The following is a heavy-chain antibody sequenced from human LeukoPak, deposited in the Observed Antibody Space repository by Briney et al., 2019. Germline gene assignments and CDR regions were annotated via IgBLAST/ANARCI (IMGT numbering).Heavy chain of an antibody. Sequence: EGSLRLSCAASGFTFSSYAMHWVRQAPGKGLEWVAVISYDGSNKYYADSVKGRFTISRDNSKNTLYLQMNSLRAEDTAVYYCARSRRDVVVVAAYYYYYYGMDVWGKGTTVTVSS. CDR2: ISYDGSNK. J-gene: IGHJ6*04. V-gene: IGHV3-30*04. CDR1: GFTFSSYA. CDR3: ARSRRDVVVVAAYYYYYYGMDV. D-gene: IGHD2-15*01.